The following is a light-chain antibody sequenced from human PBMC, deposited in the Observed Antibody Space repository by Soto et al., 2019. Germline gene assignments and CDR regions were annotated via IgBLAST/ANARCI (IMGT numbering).Light chain of an antibody. CDR3: SSFTNTITRYA. CDR1: SSDVGGYNY. J-gene: IGLJ1*01. V-gene: IGLV2-14*01. CDR2: EVS. Sequence: QSALTQPASVSGSPGQSITICCTGTSSDVGGYNYVSWFQHHPGKAPKLIIYEVSYRPSGVSARFSGSKSGDTASLTISGLQAEDEADYYCSSFTNTITRYAFGTGTKLTVL.